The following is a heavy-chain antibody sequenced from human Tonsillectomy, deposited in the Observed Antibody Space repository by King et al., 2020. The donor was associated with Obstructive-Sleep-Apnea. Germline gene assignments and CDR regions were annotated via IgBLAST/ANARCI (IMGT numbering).Heavy chain of an antibody. Sequence: VQLVESGAEVKKPGSSVKVSCTAPGATFSSCAFSWVRQSPGQRLEWMGRIIHILSVVQYAHKFQGRVTITADKSTRTAYMELSSLTSEDTAVYYCARGGVTMVRGMDVWGQGTTVTVSS. D-gene: IGHD3-10*01. CDR1: GATFSSCA. CDR2: IIHILSVV. V-gene: IGHV1-69*09. J-gene: IGHJ6*01. CDR3: ARGGVTMVRGMDV.